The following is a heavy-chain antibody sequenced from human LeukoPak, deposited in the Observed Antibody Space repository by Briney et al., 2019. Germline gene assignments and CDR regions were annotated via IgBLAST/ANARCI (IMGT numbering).Heavy chain of an antibody. Sequence: SETLSLTCAVSGGSISSGGYSWSWIRQPPGKGLEWIGYIYHSGSTYYNPSLKSRVTISVDRSKNQFSLKLSSATAADTAVYYCARFSVNLIVDAFDIWGQGTMVTVSS. J-gene: IGHJ3*02. D-gene: IGHD3-16*02. V-gene: IGHV4-30-2*01. CDR1: GGSISSGGYS. CDR2: IYHSGST. CDR3: ARFSVNLIVDAFDI.